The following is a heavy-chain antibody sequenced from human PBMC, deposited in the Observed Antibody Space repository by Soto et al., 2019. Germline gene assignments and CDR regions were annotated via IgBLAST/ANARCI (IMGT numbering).Heavy chain of an antibody. Sequence: PSETLSLTCTVSGGSISSVGYYWSWIRQHPGKGLELIGYIYYSGSNYYNPSLKSRVTISVDTSKNQFSLKLSSVTAADKAVYYCARAEGLYSYGYKVQKRAPLFDXWGQGTLFTVSX. CDR3: ARAEGLYSYGYKVQKRAPLFDX. V-gene: IGHV4-31*03. CDR2: IYYSGSN. J-gene: IGHJ4*02. CDR1: GGSISSVGYY. D-gene: IGHD5-18*01.